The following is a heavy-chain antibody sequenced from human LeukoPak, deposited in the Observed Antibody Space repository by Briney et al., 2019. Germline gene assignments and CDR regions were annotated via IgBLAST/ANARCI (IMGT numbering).Heavy chain of an antibody. D-gene: IGHD3-22*01. Sequence: PGGSLRLSCAASGFTFDDYAMHWVRQAPGKGLEWVSGISWNSGSIGYADSVKSRFTISRDNAKNSLYLQMNSLRAEDMALYYCAKSYYDSSGYYDDAFDIWGQGTMVTVSS. CDR1: GFTFDDYA. CDR2: ISWNSGSI. J-gene: IGHJ3*02. V-gene: IGHV3-9*03. CDR3: AKSYYDSSGYYDDAFDI.